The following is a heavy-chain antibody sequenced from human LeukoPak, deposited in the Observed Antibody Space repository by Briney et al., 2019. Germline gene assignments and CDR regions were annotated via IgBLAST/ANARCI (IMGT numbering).Heavy chain of an antibody. CDR2: INHSGST. V-gene: IGHV4-34*01. Sequence: PSETLSLTCAVYGRSFSGYYWSWIRQPPGKGLEWIGEINHSGSTNYNPSLKSRVTISVDTSKNQFSLKLSSVTAADTAVYYCARGRITIFGEFIDYWGQGTLVTVSS. D-gene: IGHD3-3*01. CDR3: ARGRITIFGEFIDY. J-gene: IGHJ4*02. CDR1: GRSFSGYY.